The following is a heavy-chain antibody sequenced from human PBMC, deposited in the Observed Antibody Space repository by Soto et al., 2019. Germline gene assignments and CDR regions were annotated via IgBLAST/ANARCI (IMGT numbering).Heavy chain of an antibody. Sequence: EVQLLESGGDSVQPGGSLRLSCAASGFTFSNYDMPWVRQAPGKGLEWVSRIGGSGDRTYYADSVKGRFTISRDNSRNTLYLQMNSLRAEDTDMYYCAKVPLRPCYFDYWGQGALVTVSS. CDR3: AKVPLRPCYFDY. D-gene: IGHD4-17*01. CDR1: GFTFSNYD. CDR2: IGGSGDRT. J-gene: IGHJ4*02. V-gene: IGHV3-23*01.